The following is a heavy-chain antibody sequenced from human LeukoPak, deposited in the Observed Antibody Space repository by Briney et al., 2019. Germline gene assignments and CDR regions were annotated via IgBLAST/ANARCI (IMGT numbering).Heavy chain of an antibody. J-gene: IGHJ4*02. CDR3: ARTAPYYYDSSGYPRSYYFDY. CDR1: GGSISSGGYY. D-gene: IGHD3-22*01. Sequence: SQTLSLTCTVSGGSISSGGYYWSWIRQPPGKGLEWIGEINHSGSTNYNPSLKSRLTISVDTSKNQFSLKLSSVTAADTAVYYCARTAPYYYDSSGYPRSYYFDYWGQGTLVTVSS. V-gene: IGHV4-30-2*01. CDR2: INHSGST.